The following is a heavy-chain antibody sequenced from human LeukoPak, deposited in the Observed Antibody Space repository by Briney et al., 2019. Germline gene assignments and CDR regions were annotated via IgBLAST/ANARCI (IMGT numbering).Heavy chain of an antibody. CDR1: GFTFNNYA. V-gene: IGHV3-23*01. CDR2: ISGSGGTT. CDR3: AREYDSSWPS. J-gene: IGHJ5*02. D-gene: IGHD3-22*01. Sequence: GGSLRLSCAASGFTFNNYAMSWVRQAPGKGLEWVSTISGSGGTTYYADSVKGRFTISRDNSKNTLFVQMNSLRAEDTAVYYCAREYDSSWPSWGQGTLVTVSS.